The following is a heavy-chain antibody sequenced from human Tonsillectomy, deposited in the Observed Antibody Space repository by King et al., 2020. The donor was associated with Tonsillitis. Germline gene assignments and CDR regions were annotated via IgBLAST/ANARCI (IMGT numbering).Heavy chain of an antibody. D-gene: IGHD2-15*01. V-gene: IGHV3-74*01. CDR1: GFTFSSYW. Sequence: VQLVESGGGLVRPGGSLRLPCAASGFTFSSYWRHWVGQTPGKGLVWVSGMDSDGSSTSSADSVKGRFTISRDNAKNTLYLQMNSLRAEDTAVYYCASRYCSGGSCYLDHWGQGTLVTVSS. J-gene: IGHJ4*02. CDR2: MDSDGSST. CDR3: ASRYCSGGSCYLDH.